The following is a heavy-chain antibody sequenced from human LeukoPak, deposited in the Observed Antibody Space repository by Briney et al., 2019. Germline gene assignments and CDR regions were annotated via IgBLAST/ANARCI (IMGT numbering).Heavy chain of an antibody. V-gene: IGHV4-39*07. CDR3: ARGKYYDFWSGYYKEGLGHYYMDV. Sequence: SETLSLTCTVSGDSISSSTYYWSWIRQPPGKGLEWIGEINHSGSTNYNPSLKSRVTISVDTSKNQFSLKLSSVTAADTAVYYCARGKYYDFWSGYYKEGLGHYYMDVWGKGTTVTVSS. CDR1: GDSISSSTYY. J-gene: IGHJ6*03. D-gene: IGHD3-3*01. CDR2: INHSGST.